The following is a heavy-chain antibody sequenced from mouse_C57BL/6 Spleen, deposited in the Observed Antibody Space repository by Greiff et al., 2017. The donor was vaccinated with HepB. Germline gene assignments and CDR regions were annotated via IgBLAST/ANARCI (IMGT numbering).Heavy chain of an antibody. CDR2: IYLGDGDT. Sequence: VQLQQSGAELVKPGASVKISCKASGYAFSSYWMNWVKQRPGKGLEWIGRIYLGDGDTNYNGKFKGKAKLIADKSSSTAYMQLSSLTAEDSAVFLCARCGTTVDFDYWGQGTTLTVSS. J-gene: IGHJ2*01. CDR3: ARCGTTVDFDY. CDR1: GYAFSSYW. V-gene: IGHV1-80*01. D-gene: IGHD1-1*01.